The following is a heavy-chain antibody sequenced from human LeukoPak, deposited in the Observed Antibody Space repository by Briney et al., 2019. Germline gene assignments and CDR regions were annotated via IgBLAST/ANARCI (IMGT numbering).Heavy chain of an antibody. D-gene: IGHD1-1*01. J-gene: IGHJ5*02. Sequence: PSETLSLTCTVSGGSISSYYWSWIRQPPGKGLEWIGYIYYSGSANYNPSLKSRVTISIHTSKNQFSLKLSSVTAADTAVYYCARALEFTKLEFDPWGQGTLVTVSS. CDR3: ARALEFTKLEFDP. CDR1: GGSISSYY. V-gene: IGHV4-59*12. CDR2: IYYSGSA.